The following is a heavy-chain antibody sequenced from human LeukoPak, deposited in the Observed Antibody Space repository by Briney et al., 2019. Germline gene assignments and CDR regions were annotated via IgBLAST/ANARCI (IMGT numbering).Heavy chain of an antibody. V-gene: IGHV3-43*01. J-gene: IGHJ3*01. Sequence: GGSLRLSCAASGLTFGDYTMNWVRQAPGKGLEWVALISRNGVATKYADSVRGRFTISRDNSKNSLYLQMNSLRAEDTAVYYCSAGEGYYDSSDYYSAWAFNVWGQGTMVTVSS. CDR3: SAGEGYYDSSDYYSAWAFNV. CDR1: GLTFGDYT. CDR2: ISRNGVAT. D-gene: IGHD3-22*01.